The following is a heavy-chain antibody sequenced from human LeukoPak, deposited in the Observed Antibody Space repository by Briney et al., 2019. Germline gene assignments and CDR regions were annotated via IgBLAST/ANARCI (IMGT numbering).Heavy chain of an antibody. CDR1: GFTVTNYR. J-gene: IGHJ4*02. CDR2: ISEGVDR. CDR3: ARDLGHGQDFDY. Sequence: GGSLRLSCAASGFTVTNYRMKWVRQAPGKGLEWVSSISEGVDRLYEDSVKGRFTISRDNAKSSLYLQMNSLRAADTAMYYCARDLGHGQDFDYWGQGTRVTVSS. V-gene: IGHV3-21*06.